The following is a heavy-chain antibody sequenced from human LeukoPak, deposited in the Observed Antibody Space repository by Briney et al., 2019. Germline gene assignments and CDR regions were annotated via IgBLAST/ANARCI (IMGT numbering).Heavy chain of an antibody. V-gene: IGHV3-30*18. CDR3: AKAAYDSSGYYFVY. D-gene: IGHD3-22*01. Sequence: PGGSLRLSCAASGFTFSSYGMPWVRQAPGKGLEWVAVISYDGSNKYYADSVKGRFTISRDNSKNTLYLQMNSLRAEDTAVYYCAKAAYDSSGYYFVYWGQGTLVTVSS. CDR2: ISYDGSNK. CDR1: GFTFSSYG. J-gene: IGHJ4*02.